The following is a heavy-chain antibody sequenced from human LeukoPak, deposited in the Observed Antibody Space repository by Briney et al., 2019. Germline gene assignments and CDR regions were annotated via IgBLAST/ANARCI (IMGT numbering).Heavy chain of an antibody. V-gene: IGHV3-30*18. CDR2: ISTDGSKK. D-gene: IGHD3-10*01. CDR1: GFSFSRYG. Sequence: GGTLSLSRAASGFSFSRYGMHWVRQAPGRGLERVAVISTDGSKKDYADSVKGRFTISRDNSKNTLYLQMNSLRTEDTAVYYCTKVNGLESYMYAFDIWGQGTLVTVSS. J-gene: IGHJ3*02. CDR3: TKVNGLESYMYAFDI.